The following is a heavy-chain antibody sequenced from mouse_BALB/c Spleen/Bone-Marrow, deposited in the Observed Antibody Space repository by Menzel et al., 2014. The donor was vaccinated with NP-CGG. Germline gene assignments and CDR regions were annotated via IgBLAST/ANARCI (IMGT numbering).Heavy chain of an antibody. CDR2: ISSGGSYT. Sequence: DVMLVESGGGLVKPGGSLNLSCAASGFAFSSYDMSWVRQTPEKRREWVATISSGGSYTYYPDSVKGRFTISRDNARNTLYLQMSSLRSEDTALYHCARTDTAFAYWGQGTLVTVSA. CDR3: ARTDTAFAY. J-gene: IGHJ3*01. V-gene: IGHV5-9*02. CDR1: GFAFSSYD. D-gene: IGHD1-2*01.